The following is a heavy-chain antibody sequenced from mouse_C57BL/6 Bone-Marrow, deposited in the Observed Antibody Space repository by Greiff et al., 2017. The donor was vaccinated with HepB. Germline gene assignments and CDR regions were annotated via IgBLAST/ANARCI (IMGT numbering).Heavy chain of an antibody. V-gene: IGHV1-81*01. Sequence: QVQLQQSGAELARPGASVKLSCKASGYTFTSYGISWVKQRTGQGLEWIGEIYPRSGNTYYNEKFKGKATLTAEKSSSTAYMELRSLTSEYSAIYFCARYYYGTWFAYWGQGTLVTVSA. CDR1: GYTFTSYG. CDR3: ARYYYGTWFAY. J-gene: IGHJ3*01. D-gene: IGHD1-1*01. CDR2: IYPRSGNT.